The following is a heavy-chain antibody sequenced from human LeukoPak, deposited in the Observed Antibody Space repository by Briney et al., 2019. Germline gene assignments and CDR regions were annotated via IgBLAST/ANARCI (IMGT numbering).Heavy chain of an antibody. D-gene: IGHD3-10*01. V-gene: IGHV3-23*01. J-gene: IGHJ4*02. CDR1: GFTFSSYA. Sequence: GGSLRLSCAASGFTFSSYAMTWVRQAPGKGLEWVAGISGSGGGTYYGDSVKGRFTISRDNSRDTLYLQMNSLRAEDTAVYFCATDGSYNPHYWGQGTLVTVSS. CDR2: ISGSGGGT. CDR3: ATDGSYNPHY.